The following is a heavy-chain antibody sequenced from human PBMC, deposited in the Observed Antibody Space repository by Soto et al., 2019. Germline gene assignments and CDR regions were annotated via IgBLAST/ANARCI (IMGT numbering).Heavy chain of an antibody. CDR1: GYSFTTYW. V-gene: IGHV5-10-1*01. Sequence: PGQSLKISCQGSGYSFTTYWISWVRQMPGKGLEWMGRIDPSDSNTNDNPSFQGHVTISADKSISTVYLQWSSLKASDTAMYYCARAQTIFGVLTVFDLWGHGTLVTVSS. CDR2: IDPSDSNT. CDR3: ARAQTIFGVLTVFDL. J-gene: IGHJ4*01. D-gene: IGHD3-3*01.